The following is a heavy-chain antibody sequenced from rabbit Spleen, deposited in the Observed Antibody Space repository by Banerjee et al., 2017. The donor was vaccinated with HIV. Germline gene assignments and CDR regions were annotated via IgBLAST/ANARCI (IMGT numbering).Heavy chain of an antibody. J-gene: IGHJ6*01. CDR3: ARDTSSSFSSYGMDL. D-gene: IGHD1-1*01. CDR1: GFTISSNY. Sequence: QSLEESGGGLVQPEGSLTLTCTASGFTISSNYMCWVRQAPGKGLEWIACIYAGSSGSTYYASWAKGRFTISKPSSTTVTLQMTSLTAADTATYFCARDTSSSFSSYGMDLWGPGTLVTVS. CDR2: IYAGSSGST. V-gene: IGHV1S40*01.